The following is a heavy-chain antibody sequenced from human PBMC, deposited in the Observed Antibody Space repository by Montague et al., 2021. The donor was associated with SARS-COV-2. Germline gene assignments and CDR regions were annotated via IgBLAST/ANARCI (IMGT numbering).Heavy chain of an antibody. D-gene: IGHD6-19*01. V-gene: IGHV2-70*11. CDR2: IDWDDDK. J-gene: IGHJ4*02. Sequence: PALVKPTQTLTLTCTFSGFSLSTSGMCVSWIRQPPGKALERLARIDWDDDKYYSTSLKTRLTISKDTSKNQVVLTMTNMDPVDTATYYCARTGIAVAGPSFDYWGQGTLVTVSS. CDR3: ARTGIAVAGPSFDY. CDR1: GFSLSTSGMC.